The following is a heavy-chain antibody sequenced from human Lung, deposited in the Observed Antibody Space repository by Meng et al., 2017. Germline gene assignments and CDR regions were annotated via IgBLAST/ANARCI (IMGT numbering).Heavy chain of an antibody. D-gene: IGHD4-11*01. V-gene: IGHV4-34*01. CDR1: GGSFSDYY. CDR3: ARGPTTMAHDFDY. CDR2: INHSGST. J-gene: IGHJ4*02. Sequence: QGQLQRWGAGLLKPSQTLSLTCVVSGGSFSDYYWSWIRQPPGKELEWIGEINHSGSTNYNPSLESRATISVDTSQNNLSLKLSSVTAADSAVYYCARGPTTMAHDFDYWGQGTLVTVSS.